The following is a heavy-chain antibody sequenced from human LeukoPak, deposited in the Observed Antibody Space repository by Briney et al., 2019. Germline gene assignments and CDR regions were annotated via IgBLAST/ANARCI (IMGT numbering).Heavy chain of an antibody. V-gene: IGHV3-48*03. J-gene: IGHJ4*02. CDR1: GFTFSNYE. D-gene: IGHD2-8*02. CDR3: ARGPWSSASVYYFDY. Sequence: PRGSLRLSCAASGFTFSNYEMNWVRQAPGKGLEWVSYISSSGSTIYYADSVKGRFTISRDNAKNTLYLQMNSLRAEDTAVYYCARGPWSSASVYYFDYWGQGTLVTVSS. CDR2: ISSSGSTI.